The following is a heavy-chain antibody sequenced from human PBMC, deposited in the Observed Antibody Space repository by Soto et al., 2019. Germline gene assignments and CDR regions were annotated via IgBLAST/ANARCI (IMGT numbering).Heavy chain of an antibody. J-gene: IGHJ4*02. CDR3: ATRVAVAGKFDY. CDR2: IITLFGTE. Sequence: QVQRVQSGAEMKKPGSSVKVSCKASGGTLSTFAISWVRQAPGQGLEWMGEIITLFGTEKFAQKFQGRVTITADKSTNTAHIDLSNLRSDDTAVYYCATRVAVAGKFDYWGQGTLITVSS. V-gene: IGHV1-69*06. D-gene: IGHD6-13*01. CDR1: GGTLSTFA.